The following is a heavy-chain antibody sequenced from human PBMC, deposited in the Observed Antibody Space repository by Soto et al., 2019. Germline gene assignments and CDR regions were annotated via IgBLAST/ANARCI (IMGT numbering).Heavy chain of an antibody. CDR1: VGSFSGYY. CDR3: ARVKSRDGYNLYWLDP. D-gene: IGHD5-12*01. CDR2: INHSGST. V-gene: IGHV4-34*01. J-gene: IGHJ5*02. Sequence: PSETLSLTCAVYVGSFSGYYWTWIRQPPGTGLGGIGEINHSGSTNYNPSLKTRVNISVDTSKNQFSLKMTSVTAADTAVYYCARVKSRDGYNLYWLDPWGQGTLVTSPQ.